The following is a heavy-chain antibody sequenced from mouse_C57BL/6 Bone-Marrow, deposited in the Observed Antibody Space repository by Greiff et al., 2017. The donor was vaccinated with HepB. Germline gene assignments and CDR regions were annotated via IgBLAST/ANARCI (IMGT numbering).Heavy chain of an antibody. Sequence: VQLQQPGAELVKPGASVKMSCKASGYTFTSYWITWVKQRPGQGLEWIGDIYPGSGSTNYNEKFKSKATLTVDTSSSTAYMQLSSLTSEDSAVYYCARSGLGAYYFDYWGQGTTLTVSS. J-gene: IGHJ2*01. CDR1: GYTFTSYW. CDR3: ARSGLGAYYFDY. V-gene: IGHV1-55*01. CDR2: IYPGSGST. D-gene: IGHD3-3*01.